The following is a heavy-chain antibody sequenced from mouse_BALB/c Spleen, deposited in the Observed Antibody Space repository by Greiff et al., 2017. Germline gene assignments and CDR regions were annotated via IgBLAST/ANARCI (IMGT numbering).Heavy chain of an antibody. D-gene: IGHD2-14*01. CDR2: IRSKSNNYAT. Sequence: EVKLVESGGGLVQPKGSLKLSCAASGFTFNTYSMNWVRQAPGQGLEWVARIRSKSNNYATYYADSVKDRFTISRDDSQSMLYLQMNNLKTEDTAMYYCVRHRYDGPYAMDYWGQGTSVTVSS. J-gene: IGHJ4*01. CDR3: VRHRYDGPYAMDY. CDR1: GFTFNTYS. V-gene: IGHV10-1*02.